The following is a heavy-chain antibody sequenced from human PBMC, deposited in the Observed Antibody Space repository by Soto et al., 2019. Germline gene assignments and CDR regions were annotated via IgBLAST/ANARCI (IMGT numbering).Heavy chain of an antibody. D-gene: IGHD3-10*01. CDR1: GYTFTSYG. CDR2: ISAYNGNT. V-gene: IGHV1-18*01. Sequence: ASVKVSCKASGYTFTSYGISWVRQAPGQGLEWMGWISAYNGNTNYAQKLQGRVTMTTDTSTSTAYMELRSLRSDDTAVYYCARVRKVYYGSGRNTVDYYYYGMDVWCQGTTVTVSS. J-gene: IGHJ6*02. CDR3: ARVRKVYYGSGRNTVDYYYYGMDV.